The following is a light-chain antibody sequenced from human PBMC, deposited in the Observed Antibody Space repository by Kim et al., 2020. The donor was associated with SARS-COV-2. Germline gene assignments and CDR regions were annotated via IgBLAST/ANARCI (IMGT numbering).Light chain of an antibody. CDR2: DVS. Sequence: GPSITISCTGTRRDVGGYNYVSWYQQHPGKAPKLMLYDVSKRPAGVSNRFSGSKSGNTASLTISGLQAEDEADYHCCSYTSSNTRVFGGGTQLTVL. J-gene: IGLJ3*02. CDR1: RRDVGGYNY. CDR3: CSYTSSNTRV. V-gene: IGLV2-14*04.